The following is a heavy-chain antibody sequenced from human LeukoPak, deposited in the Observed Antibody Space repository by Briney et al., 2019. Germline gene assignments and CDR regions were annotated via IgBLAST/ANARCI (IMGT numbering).Heavy chain of an antibody. Sequence: SVKVSCKASGGTFSSYAISWVRQAPGQGLERMGRIIPIFGTANYAQKFQGRVTITTDESTSTAYMELSSLRSEDTAVYYCARDNEPLRYYDSSGYYGYYYYYMDVWGKGTTVTVSS. J-gene: IGHJ6*03. CDR2: IIPIFGTA. V-gene: IGHV1-69*05. CDR1: GGTFSSYA. CDR3: ARDNEPLRYYDSSGYYGYYYYYMDV. D-gene: IGHD3-22*01.